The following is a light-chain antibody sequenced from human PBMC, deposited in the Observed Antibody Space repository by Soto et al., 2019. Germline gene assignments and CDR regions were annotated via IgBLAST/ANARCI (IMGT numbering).Light chain of an antibody. CDR3: CSYTTSNTRQIV. CDR1: SSDVGGYNY. CDR2: DVS. J-gene: IGLJ1*01. V-gene: IGLV2-14*03. Sequence: QSVLTQPASVSGSPGQSITISCTGTSSDVGGYNYVSWYQHHPCKAPKLMIYDVSNRPSGVSNRFSGSKSGNTASLTISGLQAEDEADYYCCSYTTSNTRQIVFGTGTKVTV.